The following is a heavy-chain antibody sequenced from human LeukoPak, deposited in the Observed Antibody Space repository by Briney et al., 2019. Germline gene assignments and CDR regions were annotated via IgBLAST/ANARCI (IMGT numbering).Heavy chain of an antibody. J-gene: IGHJ4*02. CDR1: GGSISSGDYY. CDR2: IYYSGST. V-gene: IGHV4-30-4*08. D-gene: IGHD3-22*01. Sequence: PSETLSLTCTVSGGSISSGDYYWSWIRQPPGKGPEWIGYIYYSGSTYYNPSLKSRVTISVDTSKNQFSLKLSSVTAADTAVYYCARASSGYYHPSDYWGQGTLVTVSS. CDR3: ARASSGYYHPSDY.